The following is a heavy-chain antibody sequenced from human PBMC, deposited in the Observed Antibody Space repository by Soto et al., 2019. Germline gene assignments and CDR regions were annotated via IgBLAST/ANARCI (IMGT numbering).Heavy chain of an antibody. CDR3: ARMATFGSLNWFDP. V-gene: IGHV1-8*01. J-gene: IGHJ5*02. Sequence: ASVRVSCKASGYSFTNNDVTWVRQATGQGLEWMGWMNPGSGDTGYAQKFQGRVTMTRDISIATAYMELSSLRSDDTAIYYCARMATFGSLNWFDPWGQGTLVTSPQ. CDR1: GYSFTNND. CDR2: MNPGSGDT. D-gene: IGHD3-16*01.